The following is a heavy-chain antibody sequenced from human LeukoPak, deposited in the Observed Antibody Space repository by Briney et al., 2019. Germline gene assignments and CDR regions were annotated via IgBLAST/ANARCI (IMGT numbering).Heavy chain of an antibody. Sequence: ASVKVSCKASGYTFTGYYMHWVRQAPGQGLEWMGRINPNSGGTNYAQKLQGRVTMTTDTSTSTAYMELRSLRSDDTAVYYCARDSFLGYGDYEGLGYWGQGTLVTVSS. CDR2: INPNSGGT. V-gene: IGHV1-2*06. J-gene: IGHJ4*02. CDR3: ARDSFLGYGDYEGLGY. D-gene: IGHD4-17*01. CDR1: GYTFTGYY.